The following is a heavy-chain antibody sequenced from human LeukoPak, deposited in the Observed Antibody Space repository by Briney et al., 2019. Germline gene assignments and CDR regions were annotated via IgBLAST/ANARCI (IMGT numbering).Heavy chain of an antibody. CDR3: ARDLYSSRTNDAFVI. V-gene: IGHV3-7*01. D-gene: IGHD6-13*01. Sequence: TGGSLRLSCAASGFTFSSYWMTWVRQAPGKGLEWVANIKQDGSEKYYVDSVKGRFTISRDNAKNSLYLQMNSLRAEDTAVYYCARDLYSSRTNDAFVIWGQGTMVTVSS. CDR1: GFTFSSYW. CDR2: IKQDGSEK. J-gene: IGHJ3*02.